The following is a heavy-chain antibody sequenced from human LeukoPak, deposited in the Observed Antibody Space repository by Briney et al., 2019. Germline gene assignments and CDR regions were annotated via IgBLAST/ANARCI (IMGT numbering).Heavy chain of an antibody. V-gene: IGHV4-4*07. Sequence: SETLSLTCTVSGGSISSHYWSWIRQPAGKGLEWIGRIYAGATNYNPSLKSRVTMSVDTSKNQFSLKLSSVTAADTAVYYCARGYGDYATFDYWGQGTLVTVSS. CDR1: GGSISSHY. CDR3: ARGYGDYATFDY. J-gene: IGHJ4*02. CDR2: IYAGAT. D-gene: IGHD4-17*01.